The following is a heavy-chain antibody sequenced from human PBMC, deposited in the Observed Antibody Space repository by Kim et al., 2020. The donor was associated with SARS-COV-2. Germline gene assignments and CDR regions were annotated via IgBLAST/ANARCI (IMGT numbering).Heavy chain of an antibody. D-gene: IGHD4-17*01. CDR2: I. J-gene: IGHJ4*02. V-gene: IGHV3-48*02. CDR3: ARDYYGDYALDY. Sequence: IYYADSVKGRFTSSRDNAKNSLYLQMNSLRDEDTAVYYCARDYYGDYALDYWGQGTLITVSS.